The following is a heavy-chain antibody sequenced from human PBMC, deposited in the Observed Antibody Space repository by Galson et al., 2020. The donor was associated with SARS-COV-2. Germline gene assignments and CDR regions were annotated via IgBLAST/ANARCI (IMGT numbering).Heavy chain of an antibody. D-gene: IGHD3-22*01. CDR1: GGTFSSYA. Sequence: SVKVSCKASGGTFSSYAISWVRQAPGQGLEWMGGIIPILGIANYAQKFQGRVTITADKSTSTAYMELSSLRSEDTVVYYCAREVGYYDSSGSNYYMDVWGKGTTVTVSS. J-gene: IGHJ6*03. V-gene: IGHV1-69*10. CDR3: AREVGYYDSSGSNYYMDV. CDR2: IIPILGIA.